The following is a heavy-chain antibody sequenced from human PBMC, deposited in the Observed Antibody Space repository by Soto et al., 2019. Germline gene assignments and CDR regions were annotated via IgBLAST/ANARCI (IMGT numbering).Heavy chain of an antibody. D-gene: IGHD4-4*01. J-gene: IGHJ5*02. CDR3: ARSDDYSKCWFDP. CDR1: GGSISSGGYY. Sequence: SETLSLTCTVSGGSISSGGYYWSWIRQHPGKGLEWIGYIYYSGSTYYNPSLKSRVTISVDTSKNQFSLKLSSVTAADTAVYYCARSDDYSKCWFDPWGQGTLVTVSS. V-gene: IGHV4-31*03. CDR2: IYYSGST.